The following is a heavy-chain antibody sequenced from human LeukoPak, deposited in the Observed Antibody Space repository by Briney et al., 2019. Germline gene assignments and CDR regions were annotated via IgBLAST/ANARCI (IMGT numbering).Heavy chain of an antibody. V-gene: IGHV1-69*04. CDR3: ARVGGYSGYAQVDY. CDR1: GGTFSSYA. Sequence: ASVKVSCKASGGTFSSYAISWVRQAPGQGLEWMGRIIPILGIANYAQKFQGRVTITADKSTSTAYMEQSSLRSEDTAVYYCARVGGYSGYAQVDYWGQGTLVTVSS. J-gene: IGHJ4*02. CDR2: IIPILGIA. D-gene: IGHD5-12*01.